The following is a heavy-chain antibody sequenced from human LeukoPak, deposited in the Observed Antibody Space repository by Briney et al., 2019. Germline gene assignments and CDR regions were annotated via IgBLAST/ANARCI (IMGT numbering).Heavy chain of an antibody. V-gene: IGHV1-8*02. CDR1: GYTFTSYY. CDR3: ARGRDAMVRGVIINFDY. D-gene: IGHD3-10*01. CDR2: MNPNSGNT. Sequence: ASVKVSCKASGYTFTSYYMHWVRQATGQGLEWMGWMNPNSGNTGYAQKFQGRVTMTRNTSISTAYMELSSLRSEDTAVYYCARGRDAMVRGVIINFDYWGQGTLVTVSS. J-gene: IGHJ4*02.